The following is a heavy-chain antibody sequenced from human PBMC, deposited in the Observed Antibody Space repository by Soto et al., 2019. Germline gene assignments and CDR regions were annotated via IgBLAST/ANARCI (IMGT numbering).Heavy chain of an antibody. D-gene: IGHD2-2*01. CDR1: GGSISSSSNY. CDR3: ARLEDSVVVPAATNWNSPPNYYYYYMDV. V-gene: IGHV4-39*01. CDR2: IYYSGNT. Sequence: QLQLQESGPGLVKPSETLSLTCTVSGGSISSSSNYWGWIRQPPGKGLEWIGSIYYSGNTYYNPSLKSRVTISVDTSKNQFSLKLSSVTAADMAVYYCARLEDSVVVPAATNWNSPPNYYYYYMDVWGKGTTVTVSS. J-gene: IGHJ6*03.